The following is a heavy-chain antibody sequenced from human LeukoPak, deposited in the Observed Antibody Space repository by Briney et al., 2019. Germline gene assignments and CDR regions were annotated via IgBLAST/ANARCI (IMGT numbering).Heavy chain of an antibody. J-gene: IGHJ5*02. D-gene: IGHD3-3*01. CDR2: IIPIFGTA. CDR3: ARVKEDDFWSGPNWFDP. V-gene: IGHV1-69*01. Sequence: ASVKVSCKASGGTFSSYAISWVRQAPGQGLEWMGGIIPIFGTANYAQKFQGRVTITADESTSTAYMELSSLRSEDTAVYYCARVKEDDFWSGPNWFDPWGQGTLVTVSS. CDR1: GGTFSSYA.